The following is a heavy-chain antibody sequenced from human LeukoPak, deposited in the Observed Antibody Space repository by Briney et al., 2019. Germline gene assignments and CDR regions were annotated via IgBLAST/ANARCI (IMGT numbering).Heavy chain of an antibody. CDR2: IYYSGST. D-gene: IGHD3-10*01. Sequence: PSETLSLTCTVSGGSISSYYWSWIRQPPGKGLEWIGYIYYSGSTNYNPSLKSRVTISVDTSKNQFSLKLSSVTAADTAVYYCARRITMVRGVNFAFDIWGQETMVTVSS. CDR3: ARRITMVRGVNFAFDI. J-gene: IGHJ3*02. V-gene: IGHV4-59*08. CDR1: GGSISSYY.